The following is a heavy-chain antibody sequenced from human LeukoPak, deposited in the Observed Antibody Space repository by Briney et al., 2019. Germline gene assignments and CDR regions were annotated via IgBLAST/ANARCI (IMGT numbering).Heavy chain of an antibody. V-gene: IGHV1-24*01. J-gene: IGHJ4*02. CDR3: ATDLQGWLQLNY. Sequence: ASVKVSCKVSGYTLTELSMHWVRQAPGKGLEWVGGFDPEDGETIYAQKFQGRVTMTEDTSTDTAYMELSSLRSEDTAVYYCATDLQGWLQLNYWGQGTLVTVSS. CDR2: FDPEDGET. CDR1: GYTLTELS. D-gene: IGHD5-24*01.